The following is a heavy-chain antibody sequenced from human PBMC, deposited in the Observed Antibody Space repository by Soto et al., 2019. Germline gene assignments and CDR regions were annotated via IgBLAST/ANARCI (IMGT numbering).Heavy chain of an antibody. Sequence: GGSLRLSCAASGFTFTSYTITLFRHSPGKGLEWVSSISESGLNTFYADSVKGRFTISRDNSKNTLYLQMNSLRAEGTAIYYCAKAYTPGWYFYGMDVWGQGTTVTVSS. D-gene: IGHD6-19*01. V-gene: IGHV3-23*01. CDR3: AKAYTPGWYFYGMDV. J-gene: IGHJ6*02. CDR2: ISESGLNT. CDR1: GFTFTSYT.